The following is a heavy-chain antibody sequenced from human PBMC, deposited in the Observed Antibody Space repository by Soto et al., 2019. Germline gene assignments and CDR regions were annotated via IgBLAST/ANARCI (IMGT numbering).Heavy chain of an antibody. V-gene: IGHV3-74*01. CDR1: KFTFSNYW. Sequence: GGSLRLSCAASKFTFSNYWMNWVRQAPGKGLVWVSRINSDGSSTSYADSVKGRFTISRDNAKNTLYLQMNSLRAEDTAVYYCARQYMSGTTVIAFDIWGQGTMVTVSS. CDR2: INSDGSST. J-gene: IGHJ3*02. CDR3: ARQYMSGTTVIAFDI. D-gene: IGHD1-1*01.